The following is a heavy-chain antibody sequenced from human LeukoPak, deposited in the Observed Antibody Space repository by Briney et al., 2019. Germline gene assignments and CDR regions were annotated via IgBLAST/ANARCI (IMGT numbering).Heavy chain of an antibody. CDR1: GGSISSYY. D-gene: IGHD6-13*01. V-gene: IGHV4-59*08. CDR3: ARVSTAVSLAIDY. J-gene: IGHJ4*02. Sequence: PSETLSLTCTVSGGSISSYYWSRIRQPPGKGLEWIGYIYYSGSTNYNPSLKSRVTISVDTSKNQFSLKLSSVTAADTAVYYCARVSTAVSLAIDYWGQGTLVTVSS. CDR2: IYYSGST.